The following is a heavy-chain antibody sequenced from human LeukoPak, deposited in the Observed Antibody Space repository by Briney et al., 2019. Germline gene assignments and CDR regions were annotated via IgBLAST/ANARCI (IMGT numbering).Heavy chain of an antibody. J-gene: IGHJ4*02. V-gene: IGHV3-74*01. CDR1: GFTFSSYW. CDR3: ARVPDRWYQPYYFDY. Sequence: PGGSLRLSCAASGFTFSSYWMHWVRQAPGKGLVWVSRINSDGSSTSYADSVKGRFTISRDNAKNTLYLQMNSLRAEDTAVYYCARVPDRWYQPYYFDYWGQGTLVTVSS. CDR2: INSDGSST. D-gene: IGHD4-23*01.